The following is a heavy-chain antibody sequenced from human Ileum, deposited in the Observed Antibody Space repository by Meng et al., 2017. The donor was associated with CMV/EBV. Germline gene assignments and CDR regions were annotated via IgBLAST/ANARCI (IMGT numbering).Heavy chain of an antibody. J-gene: IGHJ4*02. D-gene: IGHD2-15*01. CDR1: GFTLNSFA. Sequence: GGSLRLSCAVPGFTLNSFAMSWVRQAPGRRLEWVAASGDSGASASYANSVKGRFTVSRDNSKNTLYLQMNSLRAEDTAVYHCAKADCGSGGCKLIDYWGQGTLVTVSS. CDR2: SGDSGASA. V-gene: IGHV3-23*01. CDR3: AKADCGSGGCKLIDY.